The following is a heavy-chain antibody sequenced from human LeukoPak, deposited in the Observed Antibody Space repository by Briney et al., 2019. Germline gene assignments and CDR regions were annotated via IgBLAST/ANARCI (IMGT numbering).Heavy chain of an antibody. CDR1: GFTFSSYA. V-gene: IGHV4-34*01. D-gene: IGHD1-26*01. J-gene: IGHJ4*02. Sequence: GSLRLSCAASGFTFSSYAMSWIRQPPGKGLEWIGEINHSGSTNYNPSLKSRVTISVDTSKNQFSLKLSSVTAADTAVYYCARGTYSGTQLKYWGQGTLVTVSS. CDR2: INHSGST. CDR3: ARGTYSGTQLKY.